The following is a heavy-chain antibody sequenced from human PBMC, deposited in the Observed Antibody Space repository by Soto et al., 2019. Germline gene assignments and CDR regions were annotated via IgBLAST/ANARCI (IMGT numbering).Heavy chain of an antibody. D-gene: IGHD3-3*01. CDR3: ARDDGYYRRYDY. Sequence: QVRLQESGPGLVKPSQTLSLTCTVSGGSLRRGDYFWSWVRQPPGKGLAWIGYIYYPGSTSSNPSLQSRITMSVDTSKKQFSLKVSSVTAADTAVYFCARDDGYYRRYDYWGQGTLVTVTS. J-gene: IGHJ4*02. CDR2: IYYPGST. V-gene: IGHV4-30-4*01. CDR1: GGSLRRGDYF.